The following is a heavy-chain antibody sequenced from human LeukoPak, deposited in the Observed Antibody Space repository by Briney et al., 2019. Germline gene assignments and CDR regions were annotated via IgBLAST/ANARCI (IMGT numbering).Heavy chain of an antibody. V-gene: IGHV3-23*01. D-gene: IGHD5-18*01. Sequence: PGGSLRLSCAASGFTFSSYAMSWVRQAPGKGLEWVSAISGSGDSTYYADSVKGRFTISRDNSKNTLYLQMNSLRAEDTAVYYCAKGKDTAMVRYYFDYWGQGTLVTVSS. CDR2: ISGSGDST. CDR1: GFTFSSYA. CDR3: AKGKDTAMVRYYFDY. J-gene: IGHJ4*02.